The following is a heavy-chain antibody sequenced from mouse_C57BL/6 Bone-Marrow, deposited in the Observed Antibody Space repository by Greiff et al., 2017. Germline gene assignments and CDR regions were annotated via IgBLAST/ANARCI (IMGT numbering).Heavy chain of an antibody. CDR1: GYTFTSYW. J-gene: IGHJ3*01. CDR3: ARRGSTMIKAWFAY. D-gene: IGHD2-4*01. Sequence: QVQLQQPGAELVRPGSSVKLSCKASGYTFTSYWMDWVKQRPGQGLEWIGNIYPSDSETHYNQKFKDKATLTVDKSSSTAYMQLSSLTSEDSAVYYCARRGSTMIKAWFAYWGQGTLVTVSA. CDR2: IYPSDSET. V-gene: IGHV1-61*01.